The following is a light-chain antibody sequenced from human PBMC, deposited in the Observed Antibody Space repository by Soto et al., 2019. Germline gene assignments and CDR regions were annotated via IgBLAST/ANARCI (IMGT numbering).Light chain of an antibody. CDR1: QSISSY. CDR3: QQSYSTPFT. Sequence: DIQMTQSPSSLSASVGDRVTITCRASQSISSYLNWYQQKPGKAPKLLIYAASSLQSVVPSMFSGSGSGTDFTLTISSLQPEDFATYYCQQSYSTPFTFGPGTKVDIK. CDR2: AAS. J-gene: IGKJ3*01. V-gene: IGKV1-39*01.